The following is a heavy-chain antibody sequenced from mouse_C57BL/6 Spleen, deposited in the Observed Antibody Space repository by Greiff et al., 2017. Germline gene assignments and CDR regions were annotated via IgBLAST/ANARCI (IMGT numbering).Heavy chain of an antibody. J-gene: IGHJ1*03. Sequence: QVQLKESGPGILQPSQTLSLTCSFSVFSLSTFGMGVSWIRQPSGKGLEWLAHIYWDEDKHYKPSLKSRLTISKDTSNNQVFLKITTVDTADTATYYSARSGNYYGSSPYWYFDVWGTGTTVTVSS. CDR1: VFSLSTFGMG. CDR2: IYWDEDK. V-gene: IGHV8-9*01. CDR3: ARSGNYYGSSPYWYFDV. D-gene: IGHD1-1*01.